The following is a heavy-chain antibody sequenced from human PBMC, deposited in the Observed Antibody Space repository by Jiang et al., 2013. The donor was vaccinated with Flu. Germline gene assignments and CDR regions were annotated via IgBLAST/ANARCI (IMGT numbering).Heavy chain of an antibody. CDR3: ARQGSGGRSFDI. V-gene: IGHV6-1*01. J-gene: IGHJ3*02. D-gene: IGHD2-8*02. Sequence: TLSLTCAISGDSVSSNSAAWNWIRQSPSGGLEWLGKTYYRSKWYNDYAVSVKSRIIINADTTKNQFSLQLSSVTPEDTAVFYCARQGSGGRSFDIWGQGTVVTVSS. CDR2: TYYRSKWYN. CDR1: GDSVSSNSAA.